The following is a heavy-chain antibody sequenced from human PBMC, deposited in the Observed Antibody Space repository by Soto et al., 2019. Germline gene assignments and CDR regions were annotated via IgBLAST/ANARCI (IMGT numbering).Heavy chain of an antibody. Sequence: QVQLVQSGAEVKKPGSSVKVSCKASGGTFSSYAISWVRQAPGQGLEWMGGIIPIFGTANYAQKFQGRVTITADESTSTAHMELSSLRSEDTAVYYCASANIVVVTAIPEYYGMDVWGQGTTVTVSS. V-gene: IGHV1-69*01. CDR3: ASANIVVVTAIPEYYGMDV. D-gene: IGHD2-21*02. CDR1: GGTFSSYA. CDR2: IIPIFGTA. J-gene: IGHJ6*02.